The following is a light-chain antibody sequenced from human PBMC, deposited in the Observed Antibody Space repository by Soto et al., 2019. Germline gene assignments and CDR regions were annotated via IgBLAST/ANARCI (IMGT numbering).Light chain of an antibody. Sequence: QSALTQPASVSGSPRQSITISCTGTSSDVGGYNYVSWYQQHPDKAPKLMIYEVSNRPSGVSNRFSGSKSGNTASLIISGLQAEDEADYYCSSYTSSSNQAVFGTGTKLTVL. CDR2: EVS. V-gene: IGLV2-14*01. CDR3: SSYTSSSNQAV. CDR1: SSDVGGYNY. J-gene: IGLJ1*01.